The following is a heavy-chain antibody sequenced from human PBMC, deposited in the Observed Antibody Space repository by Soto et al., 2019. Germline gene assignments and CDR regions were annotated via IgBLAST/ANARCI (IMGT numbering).Heavy chain of an antibody. CDR3: ARVVPGAEAWFGP. D-gene: IGHD2-2*01. Sequence: QVQLVQSGGEVKRPGASVKVSCKTSGYTFSNYGITWVRQAPGQPLEWLGWISLYSDGTNYAQKFQGSVSMTTDPSTTPAYMELRSLRSDDTAVYYCARVVPGAEAWFGPWGQGTLVTVSS. J-gene: IGHJ5*02. CDR1: GYTFSNYG. V-gene: IGHV1-18*01. CDR2: ISLYSDGT.